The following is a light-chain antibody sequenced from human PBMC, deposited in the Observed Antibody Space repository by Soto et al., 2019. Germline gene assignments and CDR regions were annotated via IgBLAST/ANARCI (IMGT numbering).Light chain of an antibody. CDR3: CSYAGSSTAV. V-gene: IGLV2-23*01. CDR1: SSDVGSYNL. J-gene: IGLJ7*01. CDR2: EGS. Sequence: QSVLTQPASVSGSPGQSITISCTGTSSDVGSYNLVSWYQQHPGKAPKPMIYEGSKRPSGVSNRFSGSKSGNTASLTISGLQAEDEADYYCCSYAGSSTAVFGGGTQLTVL.